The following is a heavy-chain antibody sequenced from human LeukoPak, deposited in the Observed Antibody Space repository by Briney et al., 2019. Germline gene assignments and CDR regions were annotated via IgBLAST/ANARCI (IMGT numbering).Heavy chain of an antibody. V-gene: IGHV3-23*01. CDR2: ISGSGGST. CDR1: GFTFSSYA. CDR3: VYDSSGYPTPASDY. D-gene: IGHD3-22*01. J-gene: IGHJ4*02. Sequence: GGSLRLSCAASGFTFSSYAMSWVRQAPGKGLEWVSAISGSGGSTYYADSVKGRFTISRDNSKNTLYLQMNSLRAEDTAVYYCVYDSSGYPTPASDYWGQGTLVTVSS.